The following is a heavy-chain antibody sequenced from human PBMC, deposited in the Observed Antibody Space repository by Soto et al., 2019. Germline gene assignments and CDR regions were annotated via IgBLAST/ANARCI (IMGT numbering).Heavy chain of an antibody. CDR3: AKDQASGQGSFDS. CDR2: ISYDGSNQ. J-gene: IGHJ4*02. CDR1: GFPFHIYG. Sequence: GGSLRLSCAAPGFPFHIYGMHWVRQAPDKGLEGVALISYDGSNQNYADSVKGRFTLYTDTSKNTLFLQMNSLRADDTAVYYCAKDQASGQGSFDSWGQGTLVTVSS. V-gene: IGHV3-30*18.